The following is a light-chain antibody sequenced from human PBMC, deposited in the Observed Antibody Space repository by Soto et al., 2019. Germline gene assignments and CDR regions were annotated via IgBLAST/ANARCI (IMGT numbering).Light chain of an antibody. CDR1: QRVRSDY. V-gene: IGKV3-20*01. CDR3: QQYDSSPRT. J-gene: IGKJ1*01. Sequence: DIVLTQSPGTLSLSPGERATLSCRASQRVRSDYLAWYQQKPGQAPRLLIYETSSRATDIADRFSGSGSGTDFTLTISRLEPEDSAVYYCQQYDSSPRTFGQGTRVE. CDR2: ETS.